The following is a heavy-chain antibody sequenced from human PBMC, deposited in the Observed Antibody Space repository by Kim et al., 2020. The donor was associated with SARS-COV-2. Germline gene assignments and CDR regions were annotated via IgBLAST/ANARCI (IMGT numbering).Heavy chain of an antibody. J-gene: IGHJ4*02. CDR1: GFTFSSYG. Sequence: GGSLRLSCAASGFTFSSYGMHWVRQAPGKGLEWVAVISYDGSNKYYADSVKGRFTISRDNSKNTLYLQMNSLRAEDTAVYYCAKDIAVAGTADYWGQGTLVTVSS. V-gene: IGHV3-30*18. D-gene: IGHD6-19*01. CDR3: AKDIAVAGTADY. CDR2: ISYDGSNK.